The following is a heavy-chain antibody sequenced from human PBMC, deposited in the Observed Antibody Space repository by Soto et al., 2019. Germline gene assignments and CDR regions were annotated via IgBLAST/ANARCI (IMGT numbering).Heavy chain of an antibody. D-gene: IGHD3-22*01. Sequence: QVQLQESGPGLVKPSGTLSLTCAVSGGSISSSNWWSWVRQPPGKGLEWIGEIYHSGSTNYNPSLKSRVTISVDKSKNQFSLKLSCVAAADTAVYYCARDANHGLYLVSSGYYDYWGQGTLVTVSS. CDR2: IYHSGST. V-gene: IGHV4-4*02. CDR3: ARDANHGLYLVSSGYYDY. J-gene: IGHJ4*02. CDR1: GGSISSSNW.